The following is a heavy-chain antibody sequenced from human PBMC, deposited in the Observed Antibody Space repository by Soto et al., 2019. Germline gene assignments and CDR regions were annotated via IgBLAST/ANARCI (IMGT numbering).Heavy chain of an antibody. J-gene: IGHJ4*02. CDR3: AIEDPPSLS. CDR2: ISAYNGNT. D-gene: IGHD2-2*01. CDR1: GYSFTSYG. V-gene: IGHV1-18*01. Sequence: QVQLLQSGAEVKKPGASVKVSCKASGYSFTSYGISWVRQAPGQGLEWMGLISAYNGNTNYAQKLRGRVTMTTNTSTSTANMELRRLRSEDTAGYFCAIEDPPSLSWGQGTLVTVSS.